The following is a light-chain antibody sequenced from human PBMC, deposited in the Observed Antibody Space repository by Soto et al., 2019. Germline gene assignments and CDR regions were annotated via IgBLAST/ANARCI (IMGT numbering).Light chain of an antibody. CDR3: QQYGTSEII. Sequence: EIVLTQSPGSLSLSTCERATLSFMASQSLTNSFIAWYQQRPGQAPRLLIYDTSSRASGIPDRFSGSGSGTDFTLTISRLETEDFAVFYCQQYGTSEIIFGQGTRLEIK. V-gene: IGKV3-20*01. CDR2: DTS. CDR1: QSLTNSF. J-gene: IGKJ5*01.